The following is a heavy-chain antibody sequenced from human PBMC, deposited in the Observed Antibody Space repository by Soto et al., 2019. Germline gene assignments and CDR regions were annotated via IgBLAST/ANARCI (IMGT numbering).Heavy chain of an antibody. D-gene: IGHD1-26*01. CDR3: ARQVYSGSYSKNYYYDNGMDV. CDR2: IYYSGST. V-gene: IGHV4-39*01. Sequence: PSETLSLTCTVSGGSISSSSYYWGWIRQPPGKGLEWIGSIYYSGSTYYNPSLKSRVTISVDTSKNQFSLKLSSVTAADTAVYYLARQVYSGSYSKNYYYDNGMDVWGQGTTVTVSS. J-gene: IGHJ6*02. CDR1: GGSISSSSYY.